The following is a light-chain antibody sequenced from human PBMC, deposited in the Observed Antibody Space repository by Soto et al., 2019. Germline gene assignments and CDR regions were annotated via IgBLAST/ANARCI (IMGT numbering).Light chain of an antibody. V-gene: IGKV1-5*01. CDR3: QQYYSYPVT. CDR2: DAS. Sequence: DIQMTQFPSTLSASVGDRVTVTCRASQSISRWLAWHQQKPGKAPRLLIYDASNLQRGVPSRFSGRGSGTDFTLTISCLQSEDFATYYCQQYYSYPVTFGQGTRLEIK. J-gene: IGKJ5*01. CDR1: QSISRW.